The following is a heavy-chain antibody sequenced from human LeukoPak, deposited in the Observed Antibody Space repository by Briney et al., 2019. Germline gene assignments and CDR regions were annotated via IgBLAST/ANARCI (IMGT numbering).Heavy chain of an antibody. CDR1: GGSFSGHY. J-gene: IGHJ4*02. V-gene: IGHV4-34*01. D-gene: IGHD3-22*01. Sequence: SETLSLTCAVYGGSFSGHYWSWIRQRPGKGLEWIGEINHGGSSNYSPSLKSRVTISVDTSKNQFSLKLTSVTAADTAVYYCARLFYYGGSGYYGAFEYWGQGNLVTVSS. CDR2: INHGGSS. CDR3: ARLFYYGGSGYYGAFEY.